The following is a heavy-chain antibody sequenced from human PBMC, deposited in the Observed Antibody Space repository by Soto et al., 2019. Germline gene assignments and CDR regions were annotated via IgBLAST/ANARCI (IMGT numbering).Heavy chain of an antibody. D-gene: IGHD1-1*01. CDR1: GFTFSSYW. V-gene: IGHV3-7*05. Sequence: GGSLRLSCAASGFTFSSYWMSWVRQAPGKGLEWVANIKQDGSEKYYADSVKGRFTISRDNAKNSLYLQMNSLRAEDTAVYYCARERGTSYPYGMDVWGQGTTVTVSS. J-gene: IGHJ6*02. CDR3: ARERGTSYPYGMDV. CDR2: IKQDGSEK.